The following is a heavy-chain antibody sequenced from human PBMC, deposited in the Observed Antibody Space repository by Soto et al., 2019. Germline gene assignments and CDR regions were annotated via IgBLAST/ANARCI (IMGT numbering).Heavy chain of an antibody. CDR2: ILYDGSNK. J-gene: IGHJ3*02. CDR1: GFTFSNYA. V-gene: IGHV3-30-3*01. Sequence: QVQLVESGGGVVQPGRSLRLSCAASGFTFSNYAIHWVRQAPGKGLEWVAVILYDGSNKDYADSVKGRFTISRANSKNTLYLQMNSLRGEDTAVYYCERARASKSLLVAFDIWGQGTMVTVSS. CDR3: ERARASKSLLVAFDI. D-gene: IGHD2-8*02.